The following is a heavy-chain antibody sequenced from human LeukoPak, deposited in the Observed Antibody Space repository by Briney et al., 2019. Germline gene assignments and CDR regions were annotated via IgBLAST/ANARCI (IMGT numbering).Heavy chain of an antibody. D-gene: IGHD1-14*01. CDR2: ISSSSSNI. CDR3: ARDTGPLLR. Sequence: GGSLRLSCAASGFTFSSYSMNWVRQAPGKGLEWVSYISSSSSNIYYADSVKGRFTISRDNAKNSLYLQMNSLRAEDTAVYYCARDTGPLLRWGQGTLVTVSS. V-gene: IGHV3-48*01. J-gene: IGHJ4*02. CDR1: GFTFSSYS.